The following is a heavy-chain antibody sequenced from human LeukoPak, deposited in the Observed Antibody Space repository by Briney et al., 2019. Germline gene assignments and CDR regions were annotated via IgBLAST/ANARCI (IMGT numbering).Heavy chain of an antibody. CDR2: ISYDGSNK. CDR1: GFTFSSYG. J-gene: IGHJ5*01. D-gene: IGHD3-22*01. Sequence: GGSLRLSCAASGFTFSSYGMHWVRQAPGKGLEWVAVISYDGSNKYFVDSVKGRFTISRDNSKNTLYLQMNSLRHEDTAVYYCAKVRGDYYDTSGFDSWGQGTLVTASS. V-gene: IGHV3-30*18. CDR3: AKVRGDYYDTSGFDS.